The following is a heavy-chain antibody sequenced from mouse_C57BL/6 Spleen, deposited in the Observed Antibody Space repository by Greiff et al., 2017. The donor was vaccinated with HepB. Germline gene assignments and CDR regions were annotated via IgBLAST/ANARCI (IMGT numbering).Heavy chain of an antibody. J-gene: IGHJ4*01. D-gene: IGHD2-3*01. Sequence: EVQVVESGGDLVKPGGSLKLSCAASGFTFSSYGMSWVRQTPDKRLEWVATISSGGSYTYYPDSVKGRFTISRDNAKNTLYLQMSSLKSEDTAMYYCARLEGYPYAMDYWGQGTSVTVSS. CDR1: GFTFSSYG. CDR3: ARLEGYPYAMDY. CDR2: ISSGGSYT. V-gene: IGHV5-6*01.